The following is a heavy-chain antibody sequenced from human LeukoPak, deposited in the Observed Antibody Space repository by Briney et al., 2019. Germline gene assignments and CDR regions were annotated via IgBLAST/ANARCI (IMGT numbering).Heavy chain of an antibody. D-gene: IGHD1-26*01. V-gene: IGHV3-23*01. CDR1: GFTFSSYA. CDR3: AKDPYSGSYYYYYMDV. Sequence: PGASLRLSCAASGFTFSSYAMSWVRQAPGNGLGWVSAISGSGGSTYYADSVKGRFTISRDNSKNTLYLQMNSLRAEDTAVYYCAKDPYSGSYYYYYMDVWGKGTTVTVSS. CDR2: ISGSGGST. J-gene: IGHJ6*03.